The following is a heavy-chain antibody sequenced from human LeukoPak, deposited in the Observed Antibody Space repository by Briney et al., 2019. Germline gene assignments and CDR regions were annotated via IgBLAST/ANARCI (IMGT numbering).Heavy chain of an antibody. J-gene: IGHJ6*02. CDR3: AKDMGYFTGMDV. CDR2: IRGSGGST. D-gene: IGHD2-8*01. CDR1: GFIVNSYV. Sequence: GGSLRLSCAASGFIVNSYVMSWVRRAPGKGLEWVSLIRGSGGSTYYADSVRGRFTISRDNSKNTLCLQMNSLRAEDTAVYYCAKDMGYFTGMDVWGQGTTVTVSS. V-gene: IGHV3-23*01.